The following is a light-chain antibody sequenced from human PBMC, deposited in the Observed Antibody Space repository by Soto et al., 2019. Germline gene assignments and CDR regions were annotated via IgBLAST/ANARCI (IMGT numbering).Light chain of an antibody. CDR2: DAS. CDR1: QSVSGD. V-gene: IGKV3-15*01. CDR3: QQYNYWPIT. Sequence: EIVLTQSPATLSVSPGERATLSCRASQSVSGDLAWYHHKPGQAPRLLIYDASTRALDTPARFAGSGSGTEFTHTISSLQSEDFAVYFCQQYNYWPITFGQGTRLEIK. J-gene: IGKJ5*01.